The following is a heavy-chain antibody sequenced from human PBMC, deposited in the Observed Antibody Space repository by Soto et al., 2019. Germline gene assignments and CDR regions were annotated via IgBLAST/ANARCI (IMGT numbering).Heavy chain of an antibody. V-gene: IGHV4-28*01. CDR3: AATPRY. CDR1: GYSISSRNW. Sequence: SETLSLTCAVFGYSISSRNWWGWIRQPPGKGLEWIGYIYYSGTTYYNPSLKSRVTMSVDTSKNQFSLKLTSVTAVDTAVYYCAATPRYWGQGTLVTVS. D-gene: IGHD1-26*01. CDR2: IYYSGTT. J-gene: IGHJ4*02.